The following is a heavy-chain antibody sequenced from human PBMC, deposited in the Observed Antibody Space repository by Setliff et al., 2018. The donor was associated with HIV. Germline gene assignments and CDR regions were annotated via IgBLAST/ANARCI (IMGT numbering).Heavy chain of an antibody. J-gene: IGHJ4*02. Sequence: GASVKVSCKASGDTFSSYAISWVRQAPGQGLEWMGGIIPVLGLSYYAQNFQGRVTITADESTSTAYMELSSLRSEDTAVYYGASYSGSYYFILHYWGQGTLVTVSS. CDR2: IIPVLGLS. V-gene: IGHV1-69*10. CDR3: ASYSGSYYFILHY. D-gene: IGHD1-26*01. CDR1: GDTFSSYA.